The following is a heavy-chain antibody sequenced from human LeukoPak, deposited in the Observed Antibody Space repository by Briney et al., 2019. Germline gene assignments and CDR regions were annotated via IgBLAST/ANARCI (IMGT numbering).Heavy chain of an antibody. CDR1: GGSISSSSYY. V-gene: IGHV4-39*07. CDR3: GRWGIAVAGLDAFDI. J-gene: IGHJ3*02. CDR2: IYYSGST. D-gene: IGHD6-19*01. Sequence: SETLSLTCTVSGGSISSSSYYWGWIRQPPGKGLEWIGSIYYSGSTYYNPSLKSRVTISVDTSKNQFSLKLSSVTAADTAVYYCGRWGIAVAGLDAFDIWGQGTMVTVSS.